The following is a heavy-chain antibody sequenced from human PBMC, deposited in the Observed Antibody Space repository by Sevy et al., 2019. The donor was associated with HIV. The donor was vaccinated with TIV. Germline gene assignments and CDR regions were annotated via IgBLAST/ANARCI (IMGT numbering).Heavy chain of an antibody. CDR2: ISAYNGNT. J-gene: IGHJ3*02. CDR1: GYTFTSYG. D-gene: IGHD3-10*01. Sequence: ASVKVSCKASGYTFTSYGISWVRQAPGQGLEWMGWISAYNGNTNYAQKLQGRVTMTTDTSTSTGYMELRCMRSGDTAVYYCAMSGSTMVRGVIITVTSRAFDIWGQGTMVTVSS. CDR3: AMSGSTMVRGVIITVTSRAFDI. V-gene: IGHV1-18*01.